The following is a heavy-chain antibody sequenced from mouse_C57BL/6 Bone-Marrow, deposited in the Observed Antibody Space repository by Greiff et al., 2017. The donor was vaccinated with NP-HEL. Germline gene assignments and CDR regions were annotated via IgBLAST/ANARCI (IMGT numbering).Heavy chain of an antibody. V-gene: IGHV5-17*01. Sequence: EVQLQESGGGLVKPGGSLKLSCAASGFTFSDYGMHWVRQAPEKGLEWVAYISSGSSTIYYADTVKGRFTISRDNAKNTLFLQMTSLRSEDTAMYYCASDPPFAYWGQGTLVTVSA. CDR3: ASDPPFAY. J-gene: IGHJ3*01. CDR2: ISSGSSTI. CDR1: GFTFSDYG.